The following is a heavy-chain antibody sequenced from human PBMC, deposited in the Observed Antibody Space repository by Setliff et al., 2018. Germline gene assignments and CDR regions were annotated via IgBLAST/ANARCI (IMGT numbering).Heavy chain of an antibody. Sequence: CTVSGYSISSGYIWGWIRQPPGKGLEWIGYIYSSGSTYYNPSLKSRVSISVDTSKNQFSLKLSSVTAADTAVYYCARESRYYYDNLGTLDYWGQGTLVTVSS. J-gene: IGHJ4*02. D-gene: IGHD3-22*01. CDR1: GYSISSGYI. V-gene: IGHV4-38-2*02. CDR3: ARESRYYYDNLGTLDY. CDR2: IYSSGST.